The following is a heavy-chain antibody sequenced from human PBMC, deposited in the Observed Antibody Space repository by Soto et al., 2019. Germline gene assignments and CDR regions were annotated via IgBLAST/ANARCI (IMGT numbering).Heavy chain of an antibody. D-gene: IGHD2-2*01. Sequence: PGESLKISCAASGFTFISYGMHWVRQAPGKGLEWVAVIWYDGSNKYYADSVKGRFTISRDNSKNTLYLRMNSLRAEDTAVYYCAKVRPLRDCTSTSCLGAFDIWGQGTMVTVS. V-gene: IGHV3-33*06. J-gene: IGHJ3*02. CDR3: AKVRPLRDCTSTSCLGAFDI. CDR1: GFTFISYG. CDR2: IWYDGSNK.